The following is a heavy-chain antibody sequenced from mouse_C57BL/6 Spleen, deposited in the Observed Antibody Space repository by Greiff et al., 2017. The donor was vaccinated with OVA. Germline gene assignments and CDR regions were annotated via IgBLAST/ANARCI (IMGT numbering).Heavy chain of an antibody. Sequence: VQLQQSGPELVKPGASVKISCKASGYTFTDYYMNWVKQSHGKSLEWIGDINPNNGGTSYNQKFKGKATLTVDKSSSTAYMELRSLTSEDSAVYYCASWGSYWGQGTSVTVSS. D-gene: IGHD4-1*01. J-gene: IGHJ4*01. CDR1: GYTFTDYY. V-gene: IGHV1-26*01. CDR3: ASWGSY. CDR2: INPNNGGT.